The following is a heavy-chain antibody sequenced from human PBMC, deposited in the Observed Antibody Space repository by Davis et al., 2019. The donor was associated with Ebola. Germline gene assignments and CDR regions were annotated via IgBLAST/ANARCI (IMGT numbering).Heavy chain of an antibody. CDR2: IYTSGST. CDR1: GGSISSYY. Sequence: PSETLSLTCTVSGGSISSYYWSWIRQPAGKGLEWIGRIYTSGSTNYNPSLKSRVTMSVDTSKNQFSLKLSSVTAADTAVYYCARAHRGGMYYYGSGSYFPFDPWGQGTLVTVSS. V-gene: IGHV4-4*07. D-gene: IGHD3-10*01. CDR3: ARAHRGGMYYYGSGSYFPFDP. J-gene: IGHJ5*02.